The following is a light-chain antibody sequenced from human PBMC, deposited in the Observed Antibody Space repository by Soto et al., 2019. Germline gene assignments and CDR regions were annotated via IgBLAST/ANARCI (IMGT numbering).Light chain of an antibody. CDR2: AAS. V-gene: IGKV1-9*01. CDR3: QQRSNWPPIT. Sequence: DIQMTQSPSTLSASVGDRVTITCRASQGISSYLAWYQQKPGKAPKLRIYAASTLQSGVPSRFSGSGSGTDFTLTISSLEPEDFVVYYCQQRSNWPPITFGQGTRLEIK. J-gene: IGKJ5*01. CDR1: QGISSY.